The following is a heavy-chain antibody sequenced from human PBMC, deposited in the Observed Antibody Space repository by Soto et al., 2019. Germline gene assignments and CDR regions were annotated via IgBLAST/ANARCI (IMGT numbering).Heavy chain of an antibody. CDR3: AKNQWLMHDVFDV. CDR1: GFTFTTYW. Sequence: GGSLRLSCTASGFTFTTYWMSWVRQAPGKGPEWVANIKQDGSEKYYVDSVKGRFTISRDNAKNSVDLQMDSLRAEDTAVYYCAKNQWLMHDVFDVWGQGTMVTVSS. V-gene: IGHV3-7*01. CDR2: IKQDGSEK. D-gene: IGHD3-22*01. J-gene: IGHJ3*01.